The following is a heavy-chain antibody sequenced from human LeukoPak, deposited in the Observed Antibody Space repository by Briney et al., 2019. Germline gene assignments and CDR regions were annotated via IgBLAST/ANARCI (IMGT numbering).Heavy chain of an antibody. D-gene: IGHD5-12*01. CDR3: ARADSYSWYGS. CDR2: INQDGSER. J-gene: IGHJ5*02. V-gene: IGHV3-7*01. Sequence: SGGSLRLSCAASGFTFSRYRMSWLRQAPGKGLEWVANINQDGSERHYADSVEGRFVISRDNDKNSLSLQMNSPRVEDTAVYYCARADSYSWYGSWGQGTLVTVSS. CDR1: GFTFSRYR.